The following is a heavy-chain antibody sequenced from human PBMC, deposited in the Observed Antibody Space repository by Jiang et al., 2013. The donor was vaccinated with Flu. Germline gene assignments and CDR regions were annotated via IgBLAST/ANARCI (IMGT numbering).Heavy chain of an antibody. V-gene: IGHV4-59*04. CDR1: GGSISRYY. CDR2: IYYSGST. D-gene: IGHD3-22*01. J-gene: IGHJ4*02. Sequence: LLKPSETLSLTCAVSGGSISRYYWSWIRQPPGKGLEWIGYIYYSGSTYYNPSLKSRVTISVDTSKNQFSLKLSSVTAADTAVYYCARHSRLGDYWGQGTLVTVSS. CDR3: ARHSRLGDY.